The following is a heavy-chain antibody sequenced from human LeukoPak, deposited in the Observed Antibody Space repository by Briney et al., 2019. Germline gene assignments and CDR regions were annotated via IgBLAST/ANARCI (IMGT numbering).Heavy chain of an antibody. CDR2: INPHSGGT. CDR1: GYTFIGYY. J-gene: IGHJ5*02. Sequence: ASVKVSCKASGYTFIGYYMHWVRQAPGQGLEWMGWINPHSGGTNSEQNFQGRVTMSRDTSISTVYMELSRLRSDDTALYYCAGDGVLRYCSGGSCPADWFDPWGQGTLVTVSS. V-gene: IGHV1-2*02. D-gene: IGHD2-15*01. CDR3: AGDGVLRYCSGGSCPADWFDP.